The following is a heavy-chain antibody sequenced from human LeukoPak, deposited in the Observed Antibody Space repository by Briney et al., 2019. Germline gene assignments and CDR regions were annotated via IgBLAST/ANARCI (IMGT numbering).Heavy chain of an antibody. CDR3: ARVYLERLTAGYFDH. CDR2: ISGSGGST. V-gene: IGHV3-23*01. Sequence: GGSLRLSCAASGFTFSSYAMTWVRQAPGKGLEWVSAISGSGGSTYYADSVKGRFTISRDNSKSTLYLQMNSLRDDDSAAYFCARVYLERLTAGYFDHWGQGTQVTVSP. CDR1: GFTFSSYA. D-gene: IGHD2-8*01. J-gene: IGHJ4*02.